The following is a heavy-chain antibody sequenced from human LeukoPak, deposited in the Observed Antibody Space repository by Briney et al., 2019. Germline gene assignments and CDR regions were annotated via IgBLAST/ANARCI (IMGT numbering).Heavy chain of an antibody. CDR3: ATDLPSIVGATFFDY. CDR1: GYTITKLA. V-gene: IGHV1-24*01. Sequence: ASLKVTCKVSGYTITKLAMHWVRLAPAKGQEGMGGFDPGDGETIYAQKWQGRVTMTEDTSTDTAYMELSMLRSEDTAVYYCATDLPSIVGATFFDYWGQGTLVTVSS. CDR2: FDPGDGET. J-gene: IGHJ4*02. D-gene: IGHD1-26*01.